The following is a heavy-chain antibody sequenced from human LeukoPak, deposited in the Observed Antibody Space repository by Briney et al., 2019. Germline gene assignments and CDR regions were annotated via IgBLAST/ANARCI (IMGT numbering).Heavy chain of an antibody. D-gene: IGHD3-22*01. V-gene: IGHV3-23*01. CDR2: ISGSGGST. J-gene: IGHJ4*02. CDR3: AKDAGIAAAGTGYYYDSSGYYILDY. Sequence: GGSLRLSCAASGFTFSSYAMSWVRQAPGKGLEWVSAISGSGGSTYYADSVKGRFTISRDNSKNTLYLQMNSLRAEDTAVYYCAKDAGIAAAGTGYYYDSSGYYILDYWGQGTLVTVSS. CDR1: GFTFSSYA.